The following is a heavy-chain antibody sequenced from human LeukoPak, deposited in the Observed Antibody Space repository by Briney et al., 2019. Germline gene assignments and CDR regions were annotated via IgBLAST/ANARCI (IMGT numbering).Heavy chain of an antibody. CDR2: INQAGTDK. D-gene: IGHD5-12*01. J-gene: IGHJ4*02. CDR3: GRGGPDY. Sequence: GGSLRLSCTASGFTFSDYWMDWVRQAPGKGLEWVANINQAGTDKYYVDSVKGRFTISRDNAKNSLYLQMNSLRAEDTAVYYCGRGGPDYWGQGALVTVSS. CDR1: GFTFSDYW. V-gene: IGHV3-7*01.